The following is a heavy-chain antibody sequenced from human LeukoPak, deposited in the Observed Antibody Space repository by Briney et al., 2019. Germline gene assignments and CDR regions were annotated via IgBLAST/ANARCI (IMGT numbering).Heavy chain of an antibody. CDR1: GGTFSNYA. CDR2: IVPIFGTA. J-gene: IGHJ4*02. V-gene: IGHV1-69*05. D-gene: IGHD5-24*01. Sequence: EASVKVSCKASGGTFSNYAFSWVRQAPGQGLEWMGRIVPIFGTANYAQKFQGRVTITTDESTRTAYMELSSLRSEDTAVYYCASSRDGYNSVFDYWGQGTLVTVSS. CDR3: ASSRDGYNSVFDY.